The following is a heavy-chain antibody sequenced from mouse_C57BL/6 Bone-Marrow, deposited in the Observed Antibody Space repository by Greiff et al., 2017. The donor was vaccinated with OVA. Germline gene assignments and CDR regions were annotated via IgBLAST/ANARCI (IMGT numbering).Heavy chain of an antibody. CDR1: GYAFSSSW. CDR3: ARFLYDYDFDY. CDR2: IYPGDGDT. V-gene: IGHV1-82*01. Sequence: QLKESGPELVKPGASVKISCKASGYAFSSSWMNWVKQRPGKGLEWIGRIYPGDGDTNYNGKFKGKATLTADKSSSTAYMQLSSLTSEDSAVYFCARFLYDYDFDYWGQGTTLTVSS. D-gene: IGHD2-4*01. J-gene: IGHJ2*01.